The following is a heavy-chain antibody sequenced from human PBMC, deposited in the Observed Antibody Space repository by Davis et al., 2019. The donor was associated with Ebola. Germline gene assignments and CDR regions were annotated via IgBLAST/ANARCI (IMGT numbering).Heavy chain of an antibody. CDR1: GGSFSGYY. V-gene: IGHV4-34*01. CDR3: ARLGTTYDY. D-gene: IGHD1-1*01. J-gene: IGHJ4*02. Sequence: SETLSLTCAVYGGSFSGYYWSWIRQPPGKGLEWIGEINHSGSTYYNPSLKSRVTISVDTSKNQFSLKLSSVTAADTAVYYCARLGTTYDYWGQGTLVTVSS. CDR2: INHSGST.